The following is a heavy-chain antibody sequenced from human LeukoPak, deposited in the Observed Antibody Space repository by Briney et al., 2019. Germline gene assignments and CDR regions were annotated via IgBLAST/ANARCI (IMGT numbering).Heavy chain of an antibody. CDR3: AKDRDVVVPAATSSDY. Sequence: PGGSLRLSCAASGFTFSSYAMSWVRQAPGKGLERVSAISGSGGSTYYADSVKGRFTISRDNSKNTLYLQMNSLRAEDTAVYYCAKDRDVVVPAATSSDYWGQGTLVTVSS. J-gene: IGHJ4*02. CDR2: ISGSGGST. V-gene: IGHV3-23*01. D-gene: IGHD2-2*01. CDR1: GFTFSSYA.